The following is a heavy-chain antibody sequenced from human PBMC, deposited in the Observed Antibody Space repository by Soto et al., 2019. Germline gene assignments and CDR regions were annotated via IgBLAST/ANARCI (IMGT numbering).Heavy chain of an antibody. Sequence: EVQLVESGGGLVQPGASLRLSCEASGFPFSSYWMTWVRKAPGKGLEWVAYMKHDGSERYYVDPVKGRFTISRDNAKNSLYLQMNSLRVEDTAVYYCARGPAWGDAFNKWGQGTRVTVSS. CDR2: MKHDGSER. CDR3: ARGPAWGDAFNK. V-gene: IGHV3-7*04. J-gene: IGHJ3*02. CDR1: GFPFSSYW. D-gene: IGHD7-27*01.